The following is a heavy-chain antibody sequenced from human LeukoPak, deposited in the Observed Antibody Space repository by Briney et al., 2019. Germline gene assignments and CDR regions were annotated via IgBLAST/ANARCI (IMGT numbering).Heavy chain of an antibody. CDR1: GFTFSSYA. D-gene: IGHD5-18*01. Sequence: GGSLRLSCAASGFTFSSYAMHWVRQAPGKGLEWVAVISYDGSNKYYADSVKGRFTISRDNSKNTLYLQMNSLRAEDTAVYYCAGDTSDTAMVFDYWGQGTLVTVSS. CDR2: ISYDGSNK. J-gene: IGHJ4*02. CDR3: AGDTSDTAMVFDY. V-gene: IGHV3-30*04.